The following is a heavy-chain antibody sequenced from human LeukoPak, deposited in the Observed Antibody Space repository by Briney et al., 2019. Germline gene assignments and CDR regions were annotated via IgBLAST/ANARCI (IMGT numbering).Heavy chain of an antibody. CDR1: GFTFSSYW. Sequence: GGSLRLSCAASGFTFSSYWMSWVRQAPGKGLEWVANIKQDGSEKYYVESVKGRFTISRDNAKNSLYLQMNSLRAEDTAVYYCARRRDSGSLQHFDYWGQGTLVTVSS. J-gene: IGHJ4*02. CDR3: ARRRDSGSLQHFDY. D-gene: IGHD1-26*01. CDR2: IKQDGSEK. V-gene: IGHV3-7*03.